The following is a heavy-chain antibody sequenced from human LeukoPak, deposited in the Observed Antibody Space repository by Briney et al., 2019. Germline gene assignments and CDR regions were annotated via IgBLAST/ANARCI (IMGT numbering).Heavy chain of an antibody. CDR1: GYTFTSYG. CDR3: ARDFFGPSLFDY. V-gene: IGHV1-18*01. CDR2: ISAYNGNT. J-gene: IGHJ4*02. Sequence: ASVKVSCKASGYTFTSYGISWVRQAPGQGLEWMGWISAYNGNTNYAQKLQGRVTTTTDTSTSTAYMELRCLRSDDTAVYYCARDFFGPSLFDYWGQGTLVTVSS. D-gene: IGHD3-3*01.